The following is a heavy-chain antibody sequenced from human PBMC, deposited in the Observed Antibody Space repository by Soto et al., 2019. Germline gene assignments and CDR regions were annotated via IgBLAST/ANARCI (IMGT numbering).Heavy chain of an antibody. Sequence: PGGSLRLSCAASGFTFSSYEMNWVRQAPGKGLEWVSYISSSGSTIYYADSVKGRFTISRDNAKNSLYLQMNSLRAEGTAVYYCATLGYCSGGSCYSPWFDPWGQGTLVTVSS. V-gene: IGHV3-48*03. J-gene: IGHJ5*02. CDR3: ATLGYCSGGSCYSPWFDP. CDR2: ISSSGSTI. D-gene: IGHD2-15*01. CDR1: GFTFSSYE.